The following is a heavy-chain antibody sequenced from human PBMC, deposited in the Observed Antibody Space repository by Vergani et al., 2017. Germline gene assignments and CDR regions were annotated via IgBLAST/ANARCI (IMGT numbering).Heavy chain of an antibody. CDR1: GYTFTSYA. Sequence: QVQLVQSGAEVKKPGASVKVSCKASGYTFTSYAISWVRQAPGQGLEWMGGIIPIFGIANYAQKFQGRVTITADKSTSTAYMELSSLRSEDTAVYYCARAPYYYDSSGYPWFDPWGQGTLVTVSS. D-gene: IGHD3-22*01. J-gene: IGHJ5*02. CDR3: ARAPYYYDSSGYPWFDP. CDR2: IIPIFGIA. V-gene: IGHV1-69*10.